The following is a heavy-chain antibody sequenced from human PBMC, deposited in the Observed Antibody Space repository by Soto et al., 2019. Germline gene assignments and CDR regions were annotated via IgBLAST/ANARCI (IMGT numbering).Heavy chain of an antibody. J-gene: IGHJ6*03. V-gene: IGHV5-51*01. CDR3: ARHQGRSIGYYYYYMDV. D-gene: IGHD3-10*01. Sequence: GASLKICCTGSGYSFTSYWIDWVRQMPGKGLEWMGIIYPGDSDTRYSPSFQGQVTISADKSISTAYLQWSSLKASDTAMYYCARHQGRSIGYYYYYMDVWGKGTTVTVSS. CDR2: IYPGDSDT. CDR1: GYSFTSYW.